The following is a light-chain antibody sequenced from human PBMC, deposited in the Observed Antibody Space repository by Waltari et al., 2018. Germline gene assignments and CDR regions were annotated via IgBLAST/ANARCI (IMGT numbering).Light chain of an antibody. CDR1: SGHSRNV. CDR3: QTGGHGTWV. Sequence: QLVLTQSPSASASLGASVKLTCTLSSGHSRNVIAWPPQQPAKGPRYLMKVNSDGSHSKGDKIPDRFAGSSSGAEHYLTISSLQSEDEADYYCQTGGHGTWVFGGGTKLTVL. V-gene: IGLV4-69*01. J-gene: IGLJ3*02. CDR2: VNSDGSH.